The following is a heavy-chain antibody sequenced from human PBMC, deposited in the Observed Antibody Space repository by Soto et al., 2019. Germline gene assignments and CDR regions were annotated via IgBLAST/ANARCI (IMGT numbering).Heavy chain of an antibody. D-gene: IGHD7-27*01. CDR1: GFTVSSYY. Sequence: GGSLRLSCAASGFTVSSYYMSWVRQAPGKGLEYVTVIYIGGTTHYADSVRGRFTISRDNSRNTVSLHMNRLRVEDTAVYYCARREYDPGDFDYWGQGTLVTVSS. V-gene: IGHV3-53*01. CDR2: IYIGGTT. J-gene: IGHJ4*02. CDR3: ARREYDPGDFDY.